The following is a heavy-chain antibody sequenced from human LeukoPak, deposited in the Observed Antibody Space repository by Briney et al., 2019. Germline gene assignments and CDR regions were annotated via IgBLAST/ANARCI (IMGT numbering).Heavy chain of an antibody. CDR1: GYTFTSYG. CDR2: ISAYNGNT. D-gene: IGHD3-22*01. Sequence: ASVKVSCKASGYTFTSYGISWVRQAPGQGLEWMGWISAYNGNTNYAQKLQGRVTMTTDTSTSTAYMELRSLRSDDTAVYYCARGPPISRIVVEYYFDYWGQGTLVTVSS. V-gene: IGHV1-18*01. J-gene: IGHJ4*02. CDR3: ARGPPISRIVVEYYFDY.